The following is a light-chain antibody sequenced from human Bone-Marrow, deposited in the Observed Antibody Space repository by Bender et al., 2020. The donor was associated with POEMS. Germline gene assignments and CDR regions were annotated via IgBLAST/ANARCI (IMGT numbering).Light chain of an antibody. CDR1: SGHSSYA. CDR3: ETWDDSLSGSFV. J-gene: IGLJ1*01. V-gene: IGLV4-69*01. Sequence: LVLTQSPSASASLGASVKLTCTLSSGHSSYAIAWHQQQPEKGPRYLMKLNTDGSHIKGDGIPDRFSGSTSGTSASLAISGLRSEDEADFYCETWDDSLSGSFVFGSGTKVTV. CDR2: LNTDGSH.